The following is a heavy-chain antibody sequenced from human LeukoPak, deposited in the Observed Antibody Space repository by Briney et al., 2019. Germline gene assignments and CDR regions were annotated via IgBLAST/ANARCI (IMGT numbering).Heavy chain of an antibody. J-gene: IGHJ4*02. CDR1: GYTFNKHG. CDR3: ARDPSNTSGWSPYFDY. V-gene: IGHV1-18*04. CDR2: ISAYNGDT. D-gene: IGHD6-19*01. Sequence: SVKVSCKASGYTFNKHGITWVRQAPGQGLEWMGWISAYNGDTKYGQKFQGRVTLLTDTSASTAYMELRSLRSDDTAVYYCARDPSNTSGWSPYFDYWGQGALVTVSS.